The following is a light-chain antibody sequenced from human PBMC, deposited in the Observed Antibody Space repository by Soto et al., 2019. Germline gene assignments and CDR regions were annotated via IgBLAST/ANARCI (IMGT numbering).Light chain of an antibody. Sequence: QSALTQPASVSGSPGQSITISCTGTSSDVGGYNYVSWYQQHPGKAPKLMIYEVSNRPSGVSNRFSGSKSGNTASLTFSGLQAEDEADYYCSSYTSSSTLDWVFGGGTKLTVL. CDR2: EVS. V-gene: IGLV2-14*01. CDR3: SSYTSSSTLDWV. CDR1: SSDVGGYNY. J-gene: IGLJ3*02.